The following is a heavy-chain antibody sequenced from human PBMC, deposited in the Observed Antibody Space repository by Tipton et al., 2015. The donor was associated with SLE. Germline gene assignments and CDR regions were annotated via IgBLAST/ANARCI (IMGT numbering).Heavy chain of an antibody. V-gene: IGHV4-34*01. Sequence: TLSLTCTVSGGSISGYYWSWIRQPPGKGLEWIGEINHSGSTNYNPSLKSRVTISVDTSKNQFSLKLSSATAADTAVYYCATQGGWFDPWGQGTLVTVSS. CDR2: INHSGST. J-gene: IGHJ5*02. CDR3: ATQGGWFDP. CDR1: GGSISGYY.